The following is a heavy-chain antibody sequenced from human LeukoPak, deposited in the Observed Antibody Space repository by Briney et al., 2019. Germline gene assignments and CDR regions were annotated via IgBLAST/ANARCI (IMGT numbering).Heavy chain of an antibody. CDR3: ARGMHV. V-gene: IGHV3-7*03. Sequence: GGSLRLSCAASGFTFSSYAMTWVRQAPGKGLEWVANIKQDGSEKNYVDSVQGRFTISRDNAKNLLYLQMSSLRAEDTAVYYCARGMHVWGQGTTVTVSS. CDR2: IKQDGSEK. J-gene: IGHJ6*02. CDR1: GFTFSSYA.